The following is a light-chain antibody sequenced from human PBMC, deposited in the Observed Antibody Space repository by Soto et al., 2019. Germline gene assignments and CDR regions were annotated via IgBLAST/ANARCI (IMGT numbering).Light chain of an antibody. J-gene: IGKJ3*01. V-gene: IGKV3-20*01. CDR3: QQYGSSLFT. Sequence: EIVLTQSPGTLSLSPGERATLSCRASQSVSSSYLAWYQQKPGQAPRLLIYGASSRATGIPDRFSGSGSGTGFTLTIIRLEPEEFAVYYCQQYGSSLFTFGTGTTVDI. CDR2: GAS. CDR1: QSVSSSY.